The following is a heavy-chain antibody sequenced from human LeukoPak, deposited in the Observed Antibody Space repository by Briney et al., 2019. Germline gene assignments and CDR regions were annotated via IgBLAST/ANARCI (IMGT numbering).Heavy chain of an antibody. J-gene: IGHJ4*02. Sequence: GGSLRLSCAASGFTFSSYGMHWVRQAPGKGLEWVAFIRYDGSNKYYADSVKGRFTISRDNSKNTLYLQMNSLRAEDTAVYYCAKGRRHIRITMVRGGGAYYFDYWGQGTLVTVSS. D-gene: IGHD3-10*01. V-gene: IGHV3-30*02. CDR2: IRYDGSNK. CDR3: AKGRRHIRITMVRGGGAYYFDY. CDR1: GFTFSSYG.